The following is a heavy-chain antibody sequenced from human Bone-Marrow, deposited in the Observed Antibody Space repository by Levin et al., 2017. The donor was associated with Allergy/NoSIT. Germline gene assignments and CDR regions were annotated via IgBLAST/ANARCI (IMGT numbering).Heavy chain of an antibody. Sequence: GASVKVSCKASGYTFTGYQIHWVRQAPGQGLEWMGWINPNTGGTNYAQNFQARVTMASDTSISTAYMELSGLTSDDTAIYYCARDQYVVETAMGYWGQGTLVTVSS. CDR2: INPNTGGT. D-gene: IGHD2-21*02. CDR1: GYTFTGYQ. CDR3: ARDQYVVETAMGY. J-gene: IGHJ4*02. V-gene: IGHV1-2*02.